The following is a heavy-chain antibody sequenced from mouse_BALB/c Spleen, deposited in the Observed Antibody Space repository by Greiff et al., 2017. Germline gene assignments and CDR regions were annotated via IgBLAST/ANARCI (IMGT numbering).Heavy chain of an antibody. J-gene: IGHJ4*01. V-gene: IGHV5-17*02. D-gene: IGHD2-4*01. CDR3: ARSPSMITTKGYAMDY. CDR2: ISSGSSTI. CDR1: GFTFSSFG. Sequence: EVQLVESGGGLVQPGGSRKLSCAASGFTFSSFGMHWVRQAPEKGLEWVAYISSGSSTIYYADTVKGRFTISRDNPKNTLFLQMTSLRSEDTAMYYCARSPSMITTKGYAMDYWGQGTSVTVSS.